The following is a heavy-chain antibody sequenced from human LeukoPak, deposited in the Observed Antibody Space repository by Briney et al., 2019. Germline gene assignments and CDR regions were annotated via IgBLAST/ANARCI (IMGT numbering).Heavy chain of an antibody. V-gene: IGHV4-59*01. D-gene: IGHD2/OR15-2a*01. CDR3: ARELKVGNTGYYFDY. CDR1: GGSINSYY. Sequence: SETLSLTCTVSGGSINSYYWSWIRQPPGKGLERIGYFYYSGSTNYNPSLKSRVTISVDTSKNQFSLELSSVTAADTAVYYCARELKVGNTGYYFDYWGQGALVTVSS. J-gene: IGHJ4*02. CDR2: FYYSGST.